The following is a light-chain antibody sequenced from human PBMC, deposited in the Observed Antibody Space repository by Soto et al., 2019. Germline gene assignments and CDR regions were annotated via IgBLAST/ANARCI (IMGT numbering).Light chain of an antibody. CDR3: ISYASINTYV. J-gene: IGLJ1*01. CDR2: DVT. Sequence: QSVLTQPASVSGSPGQSITISCTGTSSDVGGYDYVSWYQQHPGKAPKLMIYDVTNRPSGVSNRFSGSKSGNTASLTISGLQAEDKADYYCISYASINTYVFGTGTKLTVL. CDR1: SSDVGGYDY. V-gene: IGLV2-14*01.